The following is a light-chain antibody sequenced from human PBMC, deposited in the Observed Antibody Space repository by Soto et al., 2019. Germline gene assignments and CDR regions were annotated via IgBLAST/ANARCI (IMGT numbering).Light chain of an antibody. V-gene: IGLV1-47*01. Sequence: QSVLTQSPSASGTPGQRVTISCSGSSSNIGSNYVYWYQQLPGTAPKLLIYKNNQRPSGFPDRFSGSKSGTSASLAISGLRSEDEADYYCAAWDDSLSGPVVFGGGTKLTVL. CDR2: KNN. CDR1: SSNIGSNY. J-gene: IGLJ2*01. CDR3: AAWDDSLSGPVV.